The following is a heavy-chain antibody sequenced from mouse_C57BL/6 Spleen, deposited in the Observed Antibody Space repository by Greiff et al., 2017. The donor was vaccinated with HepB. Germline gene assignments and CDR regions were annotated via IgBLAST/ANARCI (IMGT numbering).Heavy chain of an antibody. D-gene: IGHD2-3*01. CDR3: ARVYDGYFAWFAY. V-gene: IGHV1-55*01. Sequence: QVQLQQPGAELVKPGASVKMSCKASGYTFTSYWITWVKQRPGQGLEWIGDIYPGSGSTNYNEKFKSKATLTVDTSSSTAYMQLSSLTSEDSAVYYCARVYDGYFAWFAYWGQGTLVTVSA. J-gene: IGHJ3*01. CDR2: IYPGSGST. CDR1: GYTFTSYW.